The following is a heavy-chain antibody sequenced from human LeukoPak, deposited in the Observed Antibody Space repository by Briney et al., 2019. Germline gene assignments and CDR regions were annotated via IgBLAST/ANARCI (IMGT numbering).Heavy chain of an antibody. CDR3: ARDDYGGNVYGD. D-gene: IGHD4-23*01. J-gene: IGHJ4*02. CDR2: IYSGGSI. V-gene: IGHV3-66*01. CDR1: GFTFSSYA. Sequence: GGSLRLFCAASGFTFSSYAMSWVRQAPGKGLEWVSVIYSGGSIYYADSVKGRFTISRDNSKNTLYLQMNSLRVEDTAVYYCARDDYGGNVYGDWGQGTLVTVSS.